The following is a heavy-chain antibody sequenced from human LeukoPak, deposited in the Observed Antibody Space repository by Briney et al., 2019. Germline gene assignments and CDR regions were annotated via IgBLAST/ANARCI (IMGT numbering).Heavy chain of an antibody. CDR2: IKQDESEK. CDR1: GFTFSIYW. V-gene: IGHV3-7*01. D-gene: IGHD1-26*01. CDR3: ARVSDGATLDY. J-gene: IGHJ4*02. Sequence: GGSLRLSCAASGFTFSIYWMSWVRQAPGKGLEWVANIKQDESEKYYVDSVKGRFTISRDNAKNSLYLQMNSLRDEDTAVYYCARVSDGATLDYWGQGTLVTVSS.